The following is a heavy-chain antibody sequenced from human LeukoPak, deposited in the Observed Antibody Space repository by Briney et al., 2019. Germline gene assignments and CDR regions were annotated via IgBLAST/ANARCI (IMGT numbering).Heavy chain of an antibody. CDR2: ISSSGDST. Sequence: GGSLRLSCAASGFTFSSYAVSWVRQAPGKGLEWVSSISSSGDSTYYADSVKGRFTISRDNSKNTLYLQMNSLRAEDTAVYYCAKDRNYYGSSAYYDYWGQGTLVTVSS. CDR1: GFTFSSYA. CDR3: AKDRNYYGSSAYYDY. J-gene: IGHJ4*02. D-gene: IGHD3-22*01. V-gene: IGHV3-23*01.